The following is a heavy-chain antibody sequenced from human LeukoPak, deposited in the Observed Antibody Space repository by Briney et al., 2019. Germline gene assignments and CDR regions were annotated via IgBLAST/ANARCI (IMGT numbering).Heavy chain of an antibody. CDR3: ARRPTVTTFFDY. D-gene: IGHD2/OR15-2a*01. CDR1: GGSISSYY. Sequence: SGTLSLTCTVSGGSISSYYWSWIRQPPGKGLEWIGYIYNSGSTNYNPSLKSRVTISVDTSKNQFSLKVSSVTAADTAVYYCARRPTVTTFFDYWGQGTLVTVSS. J-gene: IGHJ4*02. V-gene: IGHV4-59*01. CDR2: IYNSGST.